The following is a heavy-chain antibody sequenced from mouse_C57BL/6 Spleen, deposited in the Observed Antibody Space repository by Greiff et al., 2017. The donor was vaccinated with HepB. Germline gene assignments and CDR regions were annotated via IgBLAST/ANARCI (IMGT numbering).Heavy chain of an antibody. CDR3: ASWEGYYDD. V-gene: IGHV1-4*01. CDR1: GYTFTSYT. Sequence: QVQLKESGAELARPGASVKMSCKASGYTFTSYTMHWVKQRPGQGLEWIGYINPSSGYTKYNQKFKDKATLTADKSSSTAYMQLSSLTSEDSAVYYCASWEGYYDDWGQGTTLTVSS. CDR2: INPSSGYT. J-gene: IGHJ2*01. D-gene: IGHD4-1*01.